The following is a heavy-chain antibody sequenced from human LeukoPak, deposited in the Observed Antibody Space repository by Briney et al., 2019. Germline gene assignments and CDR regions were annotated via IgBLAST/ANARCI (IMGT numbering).Heavy chain of an antibody. Sequence: GGSLRLSCAASGFTFSSYSMNWVRQAPGKGLEWVSSISSSSSYIYYADSVKGRFTISRDNAKNSLYLQMNSLRAEDTAVYYCAADITSSMVRGVKYYGMDVWGQGTTVTVSS. J-gene: IGHJ6*02. CDR3: AADITSSMVRGVKYYGMDV. D-gene: IGHD3-10*01. CDR2: ISSSSSYI. CDR1: GFTFSSYS. V-gene: IGHV3-21*01.